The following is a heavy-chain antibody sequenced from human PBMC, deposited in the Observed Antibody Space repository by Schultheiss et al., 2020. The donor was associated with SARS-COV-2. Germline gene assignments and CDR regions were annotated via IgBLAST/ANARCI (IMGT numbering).Heavy chain of an antibody. CDR1: GFTFSNYA. D-gene: IGHD3-3*01. V-gene: IGHV3-33*08. CDR3: ARVADYDFWSGLSEDWFDP. J-gene: IGHJ5*02. Sequence: GGSLRLSCAASGFTFSNYAMHWVRQAPGKGLEWVALIWYDGNTKYYADSVKGRFTISRDNSKNTLYLQMNSLRAEDTAVYYCARVADYDFWSGLSEDWFDPWGQGTLVTVSS. CDR2: IWYDGNTK.